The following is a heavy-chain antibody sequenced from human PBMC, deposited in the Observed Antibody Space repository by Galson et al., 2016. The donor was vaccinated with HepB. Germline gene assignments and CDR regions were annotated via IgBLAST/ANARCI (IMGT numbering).Heavy chain of an antibody. J-gene: IGHJ3*02. D-gene: IGHD3-10*01. Sequence: TLSLTCTVSGGSISSDGYYWSWIRQHPGKGLEWIGYIYYSGSTYYNPSLESRITISVDTSKNKFSLKLSSLTAADTAVYFCARDRGAVLRQDAFDIWGQGTLVTVSS. CDR3: ARDRGAVLRQDAFDI. CDR2: IYYSGST. V-gene: IGHV4-31*03. CDR1: GGSISSDGYY.